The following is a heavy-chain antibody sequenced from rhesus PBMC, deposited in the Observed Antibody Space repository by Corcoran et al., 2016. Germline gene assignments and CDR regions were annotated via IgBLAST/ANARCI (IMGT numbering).Heavy chain of an antibody. V-gene: IGHV4S10*01. CDR3: ARGLYSGYTMYYFDY. D-gene: IGHD5-24*01. CDR2: IYGSSTST. CDR1: GGSISDSNR. J-gene: IGHJ4*01. Sequence: QVQLQESGPGVVKPSETLSLTCAVSGGSISDSNRWSWIRQPPGKGLEWIGYIYGSSTSTNYYPSLKSRVTISKDTARNPYSLKLSSVTAADTAVYYCARGLYSGYTMYYFDYWGQGVLVTVSS.